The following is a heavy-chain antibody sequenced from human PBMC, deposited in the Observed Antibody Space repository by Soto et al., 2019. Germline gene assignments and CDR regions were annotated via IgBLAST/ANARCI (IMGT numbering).Heavy chain of an antibody. J-gene: IGHJ5*02. Sequence: GASVKVSCKAAGYTFTSYGISWVRQAPGQGPEWMGWISAYNGNTNYAQKLQGRVTMTTDTSTSTAYMELRSLRSDDTAVYYCARYDFWSGYYNGFDPWGQGTLVTVPQ. CDR1: GYTFTSYG. CDR3: ARYDFWSGYYNGFDP. D-gene: IGHD3-3*01. CDR2: ISAYNGNT. V-gene: IGHV1-18*01.